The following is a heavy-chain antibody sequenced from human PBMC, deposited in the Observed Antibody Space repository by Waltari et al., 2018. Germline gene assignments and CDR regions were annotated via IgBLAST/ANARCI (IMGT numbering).Heavy chain of an antibody. CDR2: ISGSGGST. D-gene: IGHD2-15*01. CDR1: GFTFSSYA. Sequence: EVQLLESGGGLVQPGGSLRLSCAASGFTFSSYAMSWVRQAPGKGLEWVSAISGSGGSTYSADSVKGRFTISRDNSKNTLYLQMNSLRAEDTAVYYCAKSEEDIVVVVAATSLDYWGQGTLVTVSS. J-gene: IGHJ4*02. V-gene: IGHV3-23*01. CDR3: AKSEEDIVVVVAATSLDY.